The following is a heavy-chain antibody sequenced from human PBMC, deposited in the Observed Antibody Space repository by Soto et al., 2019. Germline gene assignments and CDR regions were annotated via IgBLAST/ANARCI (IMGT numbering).Heavy chain of an antibody. Sequence: PSETLSLTCTVSGGSVSSGSYYWSWIRQPPGKGLEWIGYIYYSGSTNYNPSLKSRVTISVDTSKNQFSLKLSSVTAAATAVYYCSRHKAASSGYYGNFDYWGQGTLDAVSS. D-gene: IGHD3-22*01. V-gene: IGHV4-61*01. J-gene: IGHJ4*02. CDR3: SRHKAASSGYYGNFDY. CDR1: GGSVSSGSYY. CDR2: IYYSGST.